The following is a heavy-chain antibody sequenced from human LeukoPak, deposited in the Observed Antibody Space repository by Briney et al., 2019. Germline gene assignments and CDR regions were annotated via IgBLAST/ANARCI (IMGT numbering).Heavy chain of an antibody. D-gene: IGHD5-18*01. V-gene: IGHV4-4*07. CDR2: IYTSGST. Sequence: SETLSLTCTVSGGSISSYYWSWIRQPAGKGLEWFGRIYTSGSTNYNPSLKSRVTMSVDTSKNQFSLKLSSVTAADTAVYYCARLVSAMVATNWFDPWGQGTLVTVSS. CDR3: ARLVSAMVATNWFDP. CDR1: GGSISSYY. J-gene: IGHJ5*02.